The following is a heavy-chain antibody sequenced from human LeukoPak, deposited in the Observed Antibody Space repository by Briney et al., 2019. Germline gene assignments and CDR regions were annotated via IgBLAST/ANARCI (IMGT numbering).Heavy chain of an antibody. CDR3: ATGTTGYFDY. J-gene: IGHJ4*02. CDR2: ISSRSSYI. Sequence: GGSLRLSCAASGFTFSSYSMNWVRQAPGKGLEWVSSISSRSSYIYYADSVKGRFTISRDNAKNSLYLQMNSLRAEDTAVYYCATGTTGYFDYWGQGTLVTVSS. D-gene: IGHD1-7*01. CDR1: GFTFSSYS. V-gene: IGHV3-21*01.